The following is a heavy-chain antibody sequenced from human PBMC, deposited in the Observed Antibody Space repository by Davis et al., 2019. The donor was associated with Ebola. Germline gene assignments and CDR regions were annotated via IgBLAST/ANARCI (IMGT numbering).Heavy chain of an antibody. CDR2: ISSDSDYI. J-gene: IGHJ6*04. CDR1: GFTFSTYS. CDR3: ARESIVSSYYGMDV. Sequence: GESLKISCAASGFTFSTYSMSWVRQAPGKALEWVSSISSDSDYIYYADSAKGRFTISRDNAKNSLYLQMNSLRAEDTAVYYCARESIVSSYYGMDVWGKGTTVTVSS. D-gene: IGHD5/OR15-5a*01. V-gene: IGHV3-21*01.